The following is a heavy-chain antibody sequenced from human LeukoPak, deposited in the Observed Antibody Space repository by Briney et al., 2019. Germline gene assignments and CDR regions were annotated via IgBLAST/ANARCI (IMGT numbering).Heavy chain of an antibody. CDR2: ISYDGSNK. CDR1: GFTFSSYG. CDR3: AKGSFYGGGYADY. V-gene: IGHV3-30*18. D-gene: IGHD3-16*01. J-gene: IGHJ4*02. Sequence: SGGSLRLSCAASGFTFSSYGMHWVRQAPGKGLEWVAVISYDGSNKYYADSVKGRFTISRDNSKNTLYLQMNSLRAEDTAVYYCAKGSFYGGGYADYWGQGTLVTVSS.